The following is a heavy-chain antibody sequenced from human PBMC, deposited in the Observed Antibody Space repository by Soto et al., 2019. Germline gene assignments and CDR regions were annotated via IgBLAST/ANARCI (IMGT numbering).Heavy chain of an antibody. CDR1: GGSISSYY. V-gene: IGHV4-59*01. Sequence: PSETLSLTCTVSGGSISSYYWSWIRQPPGKGLEWIGYIYYSGSTNYNPSLKSRVTISVDTSKNQFSLKLSSVTAADTAVYYCAREGVTTFWFDPWGQGTLVTVSS. CDR2: IYYSGST. CDR3: AREGVTTFWFDP. D-gene: IGHD4-17*01. J-gene: IGHJ5*02.